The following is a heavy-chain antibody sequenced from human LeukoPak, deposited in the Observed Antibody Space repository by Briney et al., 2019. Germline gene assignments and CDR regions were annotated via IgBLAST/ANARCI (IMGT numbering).Heavy chain of an antibody. Sequence: GGSLRLSCAASGFTFSSYGMHWVRQAPGKGLEWVAFIRYDGSNKYYADSVKGRFTISRDNSKNTLYLQMNSLRAEDTAVYYCAKDAGRLAFSYCFDYWGQGTLVTVSS. CDR3: AKDAGRLAFSYCFDY. CDR2: IRYDGSNK. J-gene: IGHJ4*02. D-gene: IGHD3-16*01. CDR1: GFTFSSYG. V-gene: IGHV3-30*02.